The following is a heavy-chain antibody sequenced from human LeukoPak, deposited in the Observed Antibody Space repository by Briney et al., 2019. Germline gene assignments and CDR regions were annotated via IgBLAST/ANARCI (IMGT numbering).Heavy chain of an antibody. J-gene: IGHJ6*02. CDR3: ARAVYGGQRQTNYYYYYGMDV. D-gene: IGHD4-23*01. CDR1: GGTFSSYA. Sequence: SVKVSCKASGGTFSSYAISWVRQAPGQGLEWMGGIIPIFGTANYAQKFQGRVTITADESTSTAYMELSSLRSEDTAVYYCARAVYGGQRQTNYYYYYGMDVWGQGTTVTVSS. V-gene: IGHV1-69*13. CDR2: IIPIFGTA.